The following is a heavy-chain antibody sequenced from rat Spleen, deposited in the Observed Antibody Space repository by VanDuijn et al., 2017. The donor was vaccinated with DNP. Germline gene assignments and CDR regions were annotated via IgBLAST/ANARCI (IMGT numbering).Heavy chain of an antibody. Sequence: EVQLQESGPGLVKPSQSLSLTCSVTGYSITSNYWGWIRKFPGNKMEWIGHISYSGRTTYNPSLKSRISITRDTSKNQFFLHLNSVTTEDTATYYCARWVWYFDYWGQGVIVTVSS. CDR3: ARWVWYFDY. J-gene: IGHJ2*01. CDR1: GYSITSNY. V-gene: IGHV3-1*01. CDR2: ISYSGRT.